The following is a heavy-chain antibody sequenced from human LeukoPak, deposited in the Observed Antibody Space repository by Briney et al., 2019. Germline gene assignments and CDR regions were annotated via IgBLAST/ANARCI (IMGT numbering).Heavy chain of an antibody. V-gene: IGHV1-3*01. CDR3: ARDDGYSSSWFDY. Sequence: RASVKVSCKASGYTFTSYAMHWVRQAPGQRLEWMGWINAGNGNTIYSQKFQGRVTITRDTSASTAYMELSSLRSEDTAVYYCARDDGYSSSWFDYWGQGTLVTVSS. CDR1: GYTFTSYA. CDR2: INAGNGNT. J-gene: IGHJ4*02. D-gene: IGHD6-13*01.